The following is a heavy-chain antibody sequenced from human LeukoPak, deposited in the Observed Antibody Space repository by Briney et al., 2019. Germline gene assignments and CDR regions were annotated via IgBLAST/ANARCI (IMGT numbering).Heavy chain of an antibody. J-gene: IGHJ5*02. D-gene: IGHD3-22*01. CDR2: ISAYNGNT. CDR3: ARDIGGYYYDSSGPTLDP. Sequence: GASVKVSCKASGYTFTGYYMHWVRQAPGQGLEWMGWISAYNGNTNYAQKLQGRVTMTTDTSTSTAYMELRSLRSDDTAVYYCARDIGGYYYDSSGPTLDPWGQGTLVTVSS. CDR1: GYTFTGYY. V-gene: IGHV1-18*04.